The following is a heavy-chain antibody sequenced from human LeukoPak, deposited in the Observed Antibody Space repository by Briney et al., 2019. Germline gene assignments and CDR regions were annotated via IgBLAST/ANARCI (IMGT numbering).Heavy chain of an antibody. V-gene: IGHV1-3*01. CDR1: GYTFTSYA. Sequence: ASVKVSCTASGYTFTSYAMHWVRQASGQRLEWMGWINAGNGNTKYSQKFQGRVTITRDTSASTAYMELSSLRSEDTAVYYCARRSIAAAGILDYWGQGTLVTVSS. D-gene: IGHD6-13*01. CDR2: INAGNGNT. J-gene: IGHJ4*02. CDR3: ARRSIAAAGILDY.